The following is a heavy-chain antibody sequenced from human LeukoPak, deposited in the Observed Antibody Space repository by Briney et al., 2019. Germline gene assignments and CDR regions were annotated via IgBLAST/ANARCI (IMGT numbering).Heavy chain of an antibody. D-gene: IGHD2-2*01. V-gene: IGHV4-39*01. CDR2: IYYSGST. CDR1: GGSISSSSYY. Sequence: SETLSLTCTVSGGSISSSSYYWGWIRQPPGRGLEWIGSIYYSGSTYYNPSLKSRVTISVDTSKNQFSLKLSSVTAADTAVYYCARQDIVVVPAAKFGFDPWGQGTLVTVSS. CDR3: ARQDIVVVPAAKFGFDP. J-gene: IGHJ5*02.